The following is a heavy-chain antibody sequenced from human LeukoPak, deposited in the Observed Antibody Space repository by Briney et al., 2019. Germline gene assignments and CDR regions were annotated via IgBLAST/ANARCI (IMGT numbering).Heavy chain of an antibody. CDR1: GFTFSSYE. V-gene: IGHV3-48*03. Sequence: GGSLRLSCAASGFTFSSYEMNWVRQAPGKGLEWVSYISSSGSTIYYADSVKGRFTISRDNSKNTLYLQMNSLRAEDTAVYYCAKRGDGYTVFDYWGQGTLVTVSS. D-gene: IGHD5-24*01. J-gene: IGHJ4*02. CDR3: AKRGDGYTVFDY. CDR2: ISSSGSTI.